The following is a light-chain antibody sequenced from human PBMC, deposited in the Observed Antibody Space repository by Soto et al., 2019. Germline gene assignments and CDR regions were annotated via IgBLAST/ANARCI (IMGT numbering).Light chain of an antibody. CDR1: QSVGRNF. Sequence: EIVLTQSPGTLSLSPGESTTLSGRASQSVGRNFLAWYQQKPGRAPRLLIHGASYRATGVPDRFSGSGSETDFTLTISRLEPEDFAVYYCHQYAASPLTFGGGTKVEIQ. V-gene: IGKV3-20*01. J-gene: IGKJ4*01. CDR3: HQYAASPLT. CDR2: GAS.